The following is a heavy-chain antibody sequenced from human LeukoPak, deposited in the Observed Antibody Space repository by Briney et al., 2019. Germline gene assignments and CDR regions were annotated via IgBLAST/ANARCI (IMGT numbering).Heavy chain of an antibody. V-gene: IGHV4-31*03. CDR3: ARTGIAAAGTVYFDY. Sequence: SQTLSLTCTVSGGSISSGGYYWSWIRQHPGKGLEWIGYIYYSGSTYYNPSLKSRVTISVDTSKNQFSLKLSSVTAADTAVYYRARTGIAAAGTVYFDYWGQGTLVTVSS. CDR2: IYYSGST. J-gene: IGHJ4*02. CDR1: GGSISSGGYY. D-gene: IGHD6-13*01.